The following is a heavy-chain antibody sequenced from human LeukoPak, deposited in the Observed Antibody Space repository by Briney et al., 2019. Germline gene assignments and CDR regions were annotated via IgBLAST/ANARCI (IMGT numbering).Heavy chain of an antibody. D-gene: IGHD1-20*01. CDR1: GGSISSYY. Sequence: SETLSLTCTVSGGSISSYYWSWIRQPPGKGLVWIGYIYYSGSTNYNPSLKSRVTISVDTSKSQFSLRLSSVTAADTAVYYCAKAYTSVTGNPDAFDLWGQGTMVTVSS. V-gene: IGHV4-59*01. J-gene: IGHJ3*01. CDR3: AKAYTSVTGNPDAFDL. CDR2: IYYSGST.